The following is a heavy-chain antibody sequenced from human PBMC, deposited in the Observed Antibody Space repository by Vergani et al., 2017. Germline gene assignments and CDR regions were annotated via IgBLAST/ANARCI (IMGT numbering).Heavy chain of an antibody. J-gene: IGHJ5*02. V-gene: IGHV3-9*02. CDR3: AKDLGTSSGGGWFDP. CDR2: ISWNSNSI. Sequence: EVQLEESGGGWVLPGRSLRLSCVASGFTPAGYAMHWVRKAPGRGLEGVSGISWNSNSIGYADSVKGRFTISRDNAKNSLYLQMNSLRAEDTALYYCAKDLGTSSGGGWFDPWGQGTLVTVSS. D-gene: IGHD6-6*01. CDR1: GFTPAGYA.